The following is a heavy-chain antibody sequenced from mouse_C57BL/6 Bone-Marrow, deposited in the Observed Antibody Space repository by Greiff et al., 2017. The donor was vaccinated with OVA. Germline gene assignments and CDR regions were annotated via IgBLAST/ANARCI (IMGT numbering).Heavy chain of an antibody. J-gene: IGHJ3*01. D-gene: IGHD1-1*01. CDR3: ARSGEIYYYGSSLFAY. CDR1: GYAFSSSW. Sequence: VQLQQSGPELVKPGASVKISCKASGYAFSSSWMNWVKQRPGKGLEWIGRIYPGDGDPNYNGKFKGKATLTADKSSSTAYMQLSSLTSEDSAVYFCARSGEIYYYGSSLFAYWGQGTLVTVSA. CDR2: IYPGDGDP. V-gene: IGHV1-82*01.